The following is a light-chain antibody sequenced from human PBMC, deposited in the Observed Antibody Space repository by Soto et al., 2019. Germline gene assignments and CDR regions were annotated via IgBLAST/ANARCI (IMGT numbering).Light chain of an antibody. CDR3: QQSYSTPLT. Sequence: DIQMTQSPSSLSSSVGDRCTITCLSSQSISSYLNWYQQKPGTAPKLLIYAASSLQSGVPSRFSGSGSGTDFTLTISSLQPEDFATYYCQQSYSTPLTFGGGTKVDI. CDR2: AAS. V-gene: IGKV1-39*01. J-gene: IGKJ4*01. CDR1: QSISSY.